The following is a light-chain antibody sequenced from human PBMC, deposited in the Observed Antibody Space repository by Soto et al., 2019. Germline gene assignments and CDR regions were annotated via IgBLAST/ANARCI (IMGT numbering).Light chain of an antibody. CDR3: SSYTSRSSSTYV. Sequence: QSVLTQAASVTGFPGQSITISCTRTSSDVGGYNYVSWYQQHPGKAPKLMIYDVSNRPSGVSNRFSGSKSGNTASLTISGLQAEDEADYYCSSYTSRSSSTYVFGTGTKVTV. CDR2: DVS. CDR1: SSDVGGYNY. J-gene: IGLJ1*01. V-gene: IGLV2-14*01.